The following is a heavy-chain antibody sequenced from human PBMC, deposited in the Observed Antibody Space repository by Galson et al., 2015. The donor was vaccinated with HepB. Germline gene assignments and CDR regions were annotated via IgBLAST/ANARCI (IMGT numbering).Heavy chain of an antibody. D-gene: IGHD4-17*01. CDR3: AKVGRPNGDYPYFDL. CDR1: GFTFSDYA. J-gene: IGHJ4*02. CDR2: FSGSGST. V-gene: IGHV3-23*01. Sequence: SLRLSCAASGFTFSDYALSWVRQAPGKGLEWVSGFSGSGSTYYAASVKGRFTISRDNSKNTLYLQMDSLTAEDTAAYYCAKVGRPNGDYPYFDLWGQGTLVTVSS.